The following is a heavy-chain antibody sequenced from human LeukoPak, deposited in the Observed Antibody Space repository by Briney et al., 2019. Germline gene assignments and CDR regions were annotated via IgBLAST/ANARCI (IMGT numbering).Heavy chain of an antibody. CDR3: ARRSGTYHAFDI. CDR1: GGSISSTTYY. Sequence: SETLSLTCTVSGGSISSTTYYWAWIRQPPGKGLEWIGSFYYSGTTYYSPSLKSRVTISVDTSKNQFSLKLSSVTAADTAVYYCARRSGTYHAFDIWGQGTMVTVSS. D-gene: IGHD1-26*01. V-gene: IGHV4-39*01. J-gene: IGHJ3*02. CDR2: FYYSGTT.